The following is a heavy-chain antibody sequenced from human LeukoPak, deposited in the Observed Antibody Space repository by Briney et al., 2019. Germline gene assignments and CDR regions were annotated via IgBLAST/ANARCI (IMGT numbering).Heavy chain of an antibody. CDR2: IYSGGST. J-gene: IGHJ5*02. CDR3: ARVKRGGATNWFDP. CDR1: GFTFSNSA. V-gene: IGHV3-53*01. D-gene: IGHD1-26*01. Sequence: GGSLRLSCAASGFTFSNSAIHWVRQAPGKGLEWVSVIYSGGSTYYADSVKGRFTISRDNSKNTPYLQMNSLRAEDTAVYYCARVKRGGATNWFDPWGQGTLVTVSS.